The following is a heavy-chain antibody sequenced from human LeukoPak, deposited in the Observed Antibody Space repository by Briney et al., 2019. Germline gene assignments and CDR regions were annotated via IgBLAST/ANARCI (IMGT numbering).Heavy chain of an antibody. Sequence: SETLSLTCTVSGGSISSGGYYWSWIRQHPGKGLEWIGYIYYSGSTYCNPSLKSRVTISVDTSKNQFSLKLSSVTAADTAVYYCARETDTAMVDYWGQGTLVTVSS. D-gene: IGHD5-18*01. J-gene: IGHJ4*02. V-gene: IGHV4-31*03. CDR1: GGSISSGGYY. CDR3: ARETDTAMVDY. CDR2: IYYSGST.